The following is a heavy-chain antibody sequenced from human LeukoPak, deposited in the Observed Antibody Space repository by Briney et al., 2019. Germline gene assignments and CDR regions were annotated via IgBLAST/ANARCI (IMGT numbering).Heavy chain of an antibody. D-gene: IGHD3-22*01. CDR2: IYHSGST. J-gene: IGHJ4*02. V-gene: IGHV4-30-2*01. CDR3: ARALNYYDSSGYGY. Sequence: PSGTLSLTCTVSGGSISSGGYYWSWIRQPPGKGLEWIGYIYHSGSTYYNPSLKSRVTISVDRSKNQFSLKLSSVTAADTAVYYCARALNYYDSSGYGYWGQGTLVTVSS. CDR1: GGSISSGGYY.